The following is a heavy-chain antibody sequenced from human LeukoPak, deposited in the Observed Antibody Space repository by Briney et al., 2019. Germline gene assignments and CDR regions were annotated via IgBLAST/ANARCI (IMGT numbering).Heavy chain of an antibody. CDR3: ARGSGRIAAGGSEHY. D-gene: IGHD6-13*01. Sequence: GSLRLSCAASGFTFSNFLMHWVRQAPGKGLEWVAVISYDGSDKNYGDSAKGRFTISRDNSKNTLYLQMDSLRTEDTAVYYCARGSGRIAAGGSEHYWGQGTLVTVSS. V-gene: IGHV3-30-3*01. CDR2: ISYDGSDK. J-gene: IGHJ4*02. CDR1: GFTFSNFL.